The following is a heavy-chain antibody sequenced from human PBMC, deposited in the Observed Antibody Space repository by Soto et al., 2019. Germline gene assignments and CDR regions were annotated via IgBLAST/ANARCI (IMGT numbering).Heavy chain of an antibody. Sequence: GGSLRLSCAASGFTFSTYVMHWVRQPPGKGLEWVAVMSNDGSDRYYADSVKGRFIISRDNSKNVLYLQMNSVTFEDTAVYYCAGIVGPCDGGRCFDCCGWRTQGTV. V-gene: IGHV3-30*04. D-gene: IGHD2-21*01. CDR2: MSNDGSDR. CDR3: AGIVGPCDGGRCFDC. CDR1: GFTFSTYV. J-gene: IGHJ4*02.